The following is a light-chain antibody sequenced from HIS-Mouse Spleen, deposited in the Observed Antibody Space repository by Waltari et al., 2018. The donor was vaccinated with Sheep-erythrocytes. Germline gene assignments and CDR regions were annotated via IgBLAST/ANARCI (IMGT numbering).Light chain of an antibody. Sequence: QSALTQPRSVSGSPGQSVTISCTGTSSDVGGYNYASWYQQHPGKAPKLMIYGGSKRPSGVPDRLSGSKSGNTASLTISGLQADDEADYYCCSYAGSYNHVFATGTKVTVL. V-gene: IGLV2-11*02. CDR1: SSDVGGYNY. CDR2: GGS. J-gene: IGLJ1*01. CDR3: CSYAGSYNHV.